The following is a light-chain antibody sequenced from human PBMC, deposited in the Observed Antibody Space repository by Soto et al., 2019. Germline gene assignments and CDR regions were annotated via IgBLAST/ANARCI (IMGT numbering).Light chain of an antibody. J-gene: IGLJ2*01. CDR1: SSDIGGYNF. CDR2: DVT. Sequence: QSALTQPASVSESPGQSITIPCTRTSSDIGGYNFVSWYQQYPGNAPKLLIYDVTNRPSGVSNRFSGSKSGNTASLTISGLQAEDEAIYYCSSYTSTTTLVVFGGGTKLTVL. CDR3: SSYTSTTTLVV. V-gene: IGLV2-14*01.